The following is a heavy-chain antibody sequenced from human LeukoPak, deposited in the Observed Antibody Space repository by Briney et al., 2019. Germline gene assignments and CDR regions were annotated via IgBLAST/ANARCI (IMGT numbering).Heavy chain of an antibody. CDR1: GFTFSSSW. CDR3: ARVPRSNWNEY. Sequence: GGSLRLSCAASGFTFSSSWMTWVRQAPGKGLEWVSSISTSSSYIYYADSVKGRFTISRDNAKNSLYLQMNSLRAEDTAVYYCARVPRSNWNEYWGQGTLVTVSS. J-gene: IGHJ4*02. CDR2: ISTSSSYI. V-gene: IGHV3-21*06. D-gene: IGHD1-1*01.